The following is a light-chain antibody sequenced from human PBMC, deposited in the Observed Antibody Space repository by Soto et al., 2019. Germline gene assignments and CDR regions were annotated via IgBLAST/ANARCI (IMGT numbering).Light chain of an antibody. V-gene: IGLV1-40*01. CDR2: GNN. CDR1: NSNIGTGYD. CDR3: QSYDSSLSVV. J-gene: IGLJ2*01. Sequence: QSVLTQPPSVSGAPGQRVTISCTGSNSNIGTGYDVHWYQQVPGTAPKLLIYGNNNRPSGVPDRFSGSKSGTSASLAISGLRPEDEADYYCQSYDSSLSVVFGGGTKLTVL.